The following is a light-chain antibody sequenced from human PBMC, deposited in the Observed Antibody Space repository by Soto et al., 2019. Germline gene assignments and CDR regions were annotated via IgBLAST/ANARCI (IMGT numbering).Light chain of an antibody. Sequence: DIVMTQSPDSLAVSLGERATINCKSSQSLLYSSNNKNYLAWYQQKPGQAPRLLIYGASTRATGIPARFSGSGSGTEFTLTISSLQSEDFALYYCQQYNNWPPLTFGQGTRLEIK. CDR3: QQYNNWPPLT. V-gene: IGKV4-1*01. J-gene: IGKJ5*01. CDR1: QSLLYSSNNKNY. CDR2: GAS.